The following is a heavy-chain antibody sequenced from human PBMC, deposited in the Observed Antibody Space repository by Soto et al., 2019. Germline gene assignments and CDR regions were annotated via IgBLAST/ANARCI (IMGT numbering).Heavy chain of an antibody. D-gene: IGHD1-7*01. V-gene: IGHV4-59*01. CDR2: IYYSGST. J-gene: IGHJ4*02. CDR1: GGSISSYY. CDR3: ARRYGTTFDY. Sequence: QVQLQESGPGLVKPSETLSLTCTVSGGSISSYYWSWIRQPPGKGLEWVGYIYYSGSTNYNPSLKSRVTISVDTSNTQFSLKLSSVTAADTAVYYCARRYGTTFDYWGQGTLVTVSS.